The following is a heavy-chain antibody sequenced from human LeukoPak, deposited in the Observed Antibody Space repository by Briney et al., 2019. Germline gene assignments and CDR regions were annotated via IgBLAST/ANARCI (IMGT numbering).Heavy chain of an antibody. D-gene: IGHD2-2*01. CDR3: ARTSLWGCSSTSCYGY. J-gene: IGHJ4*02. CDR1: GFTFDDCA. V-gene: IGHV3-9*01. CDR2: ISWNSGSI. Sequence: GGSLRLSCAASGFTFDDCAMHWVRQTPGKGLEWVSGISWNSGSIGYADSVKGRFTISRDNAKNSLYLQMNSLRAEDTAVYYCARTSLWGCSSTSCYGYWGQGTLVTVSS.